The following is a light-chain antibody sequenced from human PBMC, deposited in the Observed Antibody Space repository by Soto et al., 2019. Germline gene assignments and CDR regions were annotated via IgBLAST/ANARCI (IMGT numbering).Light chain of an antibody. CDR1: QSVSSSY. J-gene: IGKJ1*01. CDR3: QHRSNLLPP. Sequence: IGLTDSAGTLSLTTGERATLSCRVSQSVSSSYLAWYQQKPGQAPRLLIYGASSRATGIPDRFSGSGSGTDFTLTISILEPEDSALYYCQHRSNLLPPFGQGTKVDI. CDR2: GAS. V-gene: IGKV3D-20*02.